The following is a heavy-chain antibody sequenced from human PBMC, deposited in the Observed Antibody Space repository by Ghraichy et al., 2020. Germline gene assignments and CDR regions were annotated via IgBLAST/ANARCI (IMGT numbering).Heavy chain of an antibody. V-gene: IGHV3-23*01. CDR2: ISGSGGST. CDR3: AKRKSSWLYYYYYMDV. CDR1: GFTFSSYA. D-gene: IGHD6-13*01. Sequence: GGSLRLSCAASGFTFSSYAMSWVRQAPGKGLEWVSAISGSGGSTYYADSVKGRFTISKDNSKNTLYLQMNSLRAEDTAVYYCAKRKSSWLYYYYYMDVWGKGTTVTVSS. J-gene: IGHJ6*03.